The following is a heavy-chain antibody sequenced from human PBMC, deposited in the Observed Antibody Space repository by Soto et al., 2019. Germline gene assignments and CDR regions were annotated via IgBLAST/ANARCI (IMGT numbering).Heavy chain of an antibody. J-gene: IGHJ6*04. V-gene: IGHV1-24*01. CDR3: ASRNYNFSMDV. CDR1: GFALTALS. D-gene: IGHD3-3*01. Sequence: ASVKVSCKVSGFALTALSMHWVRLAPGKGLEWMGGFDPEDGGPIFAQNFQGRVTMTADTSTDTAYMELSSLRSEDTAAYYCASRNYNFSMDVWGKGTTVTVSS. CDR2: FDPEDGGP.